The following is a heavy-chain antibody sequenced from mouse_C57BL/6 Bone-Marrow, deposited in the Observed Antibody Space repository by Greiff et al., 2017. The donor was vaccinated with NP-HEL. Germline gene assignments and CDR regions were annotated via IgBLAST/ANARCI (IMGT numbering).Heavy chain of an antibody. V-gene: IGHV1-64*01. Sequence: QVQLQQPGAELVKPGASVKLSCKASGYTFTSYWMHWVKQRPGQGLEWIGMIHPNSGSTNYNEKFKSKATLTVDKSSSTAYMQLSSLTSEDSAVYYCARGGDGYYVRVWFAYWGQGTLVTVSA. CDR3: ARGGDGYYVRVWFAY. CDR2: IHPNSGST. J-gene: IGHJ3*01. D-gene: IGHD2-3*01. CDR1: GYTFTSYW.